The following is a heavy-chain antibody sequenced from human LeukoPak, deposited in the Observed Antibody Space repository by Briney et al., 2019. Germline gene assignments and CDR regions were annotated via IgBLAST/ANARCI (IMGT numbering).Heavy chain of an antibody. J-gene: IGHJ6*03. D-gene: IGHD4-17*01. CDR1: GFTFSSYG. CDR3: AKAHYGDYYYYMDV. Sequence: GGSLRLSCAASGFTFSSYGVHRVRQAPGTGLEWVAVIAYDGSNKYYSNAVKGCFTISRDNSKNTLYLQMNSQRAEDMAVYYCAKAHYGDYYYYMDVWGKGTTVTVSS. V-gene: IGHV3-30*18. CDR2: IAYDGSNK.